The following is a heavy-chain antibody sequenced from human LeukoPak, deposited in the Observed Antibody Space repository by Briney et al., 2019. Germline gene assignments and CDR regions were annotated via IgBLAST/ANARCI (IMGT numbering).Heavy chain of an antibody. V-gene: IGHV1-2*02. D-gene: IGHD3-10*01. Sequence: ASVKVSCKASGYTFTGYYMHWVRQAPGQGLEWMGWINPNSGGTNYAQKFQGRVTMTRDTSISTAYMELSRLRSDDTAVYYCAREPSITMVRGAPDYWGQGTLVTVSS. J-gene: IGHJ4*02. CDR3: AREPSITMVRGAPDY. CDR2: INPNSGGT. CDR1: GYTFTGYY.